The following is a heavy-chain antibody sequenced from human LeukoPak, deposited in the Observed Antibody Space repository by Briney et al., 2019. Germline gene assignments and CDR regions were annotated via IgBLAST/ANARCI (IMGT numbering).Heavy chain of an antibody. J-gene: IGHJ4*02. D-gene: IGHD2-15*01. CDR3: ARANKQRYCSGGSCYKPYYFDY. V-gene: IGHV1-8*02. CDR1: GYTFTGYY. CDR2: INPNSGNT. Sequence: ASVKVSCKASGYTFTGYYMHWVRQAPGQGLEWMGWINPNSGNTGYAQKFQGRVTMTRNTSISTAYMELSSLRSEDTAVYYCARANKQRYCSGGSCYKPYYFDYWGQGTLVTVSS.